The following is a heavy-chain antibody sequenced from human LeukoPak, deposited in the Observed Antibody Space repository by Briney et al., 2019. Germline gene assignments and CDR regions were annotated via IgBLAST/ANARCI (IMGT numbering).Heavy chain of an antibody. D-gene: IGHD4-17*01. CDR1: GYTFSNYA. V-gene: IGHV7-4-1*02. CDR3: ARGGDYGDYVFDY. CDR2: INTNTGNP. J-gene: IGHJ4*02. Sequence: ASVNVSCKASGYTFSNYAMNWVRQAPGQGLEWMGWINTNTGNPTYAQGFTGRFVLSLDTSVSTAYLQISSLKAEDTAVYYCARGGDYGDYVFDYWGQGTLVTVSS.